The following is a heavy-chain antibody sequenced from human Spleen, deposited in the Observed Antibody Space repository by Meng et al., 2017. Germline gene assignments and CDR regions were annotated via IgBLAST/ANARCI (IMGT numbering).Heavy chain of an antibody. CDR3: ARWWTYGFDI. Sequence: GESLKISCAASGFTFSVYWMSWVRQAPGKGLEWVANIKQDGSEKNYVDSVKGRFTISRDNGKGSLSLQMNSLRAEDTAVYHCARWWTYGFDIWGQGTMDTVSS. J-gene: IGHJ3*02. D-gene: IGHD2-15*01. CDR2: IKQDGSEK. CDR1: GFTFSVYW. V-gene: IGHV3-7*01.